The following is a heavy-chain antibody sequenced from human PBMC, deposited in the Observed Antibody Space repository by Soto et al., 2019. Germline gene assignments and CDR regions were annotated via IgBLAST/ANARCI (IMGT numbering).Heavy chain of an antibody. V-gene: IGHV2-5*02. D-gene: IGHD2-2*01. CDR3: AHRYCSSTNCYLGY. Sequence: QITLKESGPPPVKPTQPLTLTCTFSGVSLSTSGVGVGWIRQPPGKALACLALIYWDDDTRYSPSLKNRLTITKDTSKYQVVLTMTNMDPLDTATYYCAHRYCSSTNCYLGYWGQGTLVTVSS. J-gene: IGHJ4*02. CDR1: GVSLSTSGVG. CDR2: IYWDDDT.